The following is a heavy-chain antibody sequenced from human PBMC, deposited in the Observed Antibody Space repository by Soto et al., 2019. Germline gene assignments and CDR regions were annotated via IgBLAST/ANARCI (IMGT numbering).Heavy chain of an antibody. CDR2: MSSNSDTI. V-gene: IGHV3-48*02. Sequence: GGSLRLSCAASESIFSTYSMNWVRQAPGKGLEWVSYMSSNSDTIHYADYVKGRFTISRDNAKKSLYLQMNSLRDEDTAVYYCVRDLGSGTGSYCCYFASWGQGTLVTVSS. CDR1: ESIFSTYS. D-gene: IGHD3-10*01. J-gene: IGHJ4*02. CDR3: VRDLGSGTGSYCCYFAS.